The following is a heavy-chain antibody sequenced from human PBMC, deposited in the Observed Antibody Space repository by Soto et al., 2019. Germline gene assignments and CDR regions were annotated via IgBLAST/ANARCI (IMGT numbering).Heavy chain of an antibody. D-gene: IGHD6-13*01. CDR2: IIRIFGTA. J-gene: IGHJ5*02. V-gene: IGHV1-69*01. Sequence: QVQLVQSGAEVKQPGSSVKVSCKASGGTFSSYAISWVRQAPGQGLEWMGGIIRIFGTANYAQKLQGRVTITADESTSTAYMELSSLRSEDTAVYYSASLRTPYYSSSWGNWFDPWGHGTRVSGSS. CDR3: ASLRTPYYSSSWGNWFDP. CDR1: GGTFSSYA.